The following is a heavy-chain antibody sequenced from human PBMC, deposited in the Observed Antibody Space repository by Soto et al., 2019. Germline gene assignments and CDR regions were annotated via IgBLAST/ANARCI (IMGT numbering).Heavy chain of an antibody. CDR2: TYYRSKWYN. J-gene: IGHJ6*02. CDR1: GDSVSSNSAA. D-gene: IGHD3-10*01. Sequence: SQTLSLTCVISGDSVSSNSAAWNWIRQSPSRGLEWLGRTYYRSKWYNDYAVSVKSRITINPDTSKNQFSLQLNSVTPEDTAVYYCARGPGAKGINYYGMDVWGQGPTVTVSS. V-gene: IGHV6-1*01. CDR3: ARGPGAKGINYYGMDV.